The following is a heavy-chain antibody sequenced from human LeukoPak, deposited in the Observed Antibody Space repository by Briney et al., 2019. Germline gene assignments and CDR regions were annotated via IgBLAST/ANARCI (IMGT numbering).Heavy chain of an antibody. J-gene: IGHJ5*02. CDR3: AKDPIDYYGSGSLPNWFDP. V-gene: IGHV3-23*01. Sequence: GGSLRLSCAASGFTFSSYGMSWVRQAPGKGLEWVSAISGSGGSTYYADSVKSRFTISRDNSKNTLYLQMNSLRAEDTAVYYCAKDPIDYYGSGSLPNWFDPWGQGTLVTVSS. CDR1: GFTFSSYG. CDR2: ISGSGGST. D-gene: IGHD3-10*01.